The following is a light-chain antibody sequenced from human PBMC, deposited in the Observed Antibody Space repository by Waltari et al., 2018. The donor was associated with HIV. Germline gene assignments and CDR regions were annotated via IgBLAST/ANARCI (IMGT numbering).Light chain of an antibody. V-gene: IGKV4-1*01. CDR1: QSLLYSSNNTNY. CDR3: QQYYSTPRT. CDR2: WAS. J-gene: IGKJ2*01. Sequence: DIVMTPSPDYLVVSLGERATINRKSSQSLLYSSNNTNYVAWYQQKPGQPPKLLMYWASTRESGVPDRFSGSGSGTDFTLTIISLQAEDVAVYYCQQYYSTPRTFGQGTKLEIK.